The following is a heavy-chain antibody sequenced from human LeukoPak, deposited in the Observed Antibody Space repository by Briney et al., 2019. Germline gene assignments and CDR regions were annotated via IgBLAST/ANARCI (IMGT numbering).Heavy chain of an antibody. Sequence: SETLSLTCTVSGYSISSGFYWGWIRQPPGKGLEWIGSIYHSGSTNYNPSLKSRVTISVDTSKNQISLKVRSVTAADTAVYYCARDHSSARNFKWFDPWGQGSLVTVSS. CDR3: ARDHSSARNFKWFDP. V-gene: IGHV4-38-2*02. D-gene: IGHD6-19*01. CDR2: IYHSGST. CDR1: GYSISSGFY. J-gene: IGHJ5*02.